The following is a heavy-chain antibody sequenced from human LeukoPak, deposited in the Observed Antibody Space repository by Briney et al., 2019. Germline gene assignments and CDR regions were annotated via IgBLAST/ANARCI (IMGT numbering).Heavy chain of an antibody. D-gene: IGHD2-2*01. CDR3: ARLTYTSCYEGYCYYYYMDV. Sequence: SETLSLTCAVSGYSTSSGYYWGWIRQPPGKGLEWIGSIYHSGSTYYNPSLKSRVTISVDTSKNQFSLKLSSVTAADTAVYYCARLTYTSCYEGYCYYYYMDVWGKGTTVTVSS. V-gene: IGHV4-38-2*01. CDR2: IYHSGST. J-gene: IGHJ6*03. CDR1: GYSTSSGYY.